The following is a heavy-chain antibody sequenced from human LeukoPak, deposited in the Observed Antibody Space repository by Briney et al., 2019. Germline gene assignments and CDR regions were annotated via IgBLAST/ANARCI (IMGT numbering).Heavy chain of an antibody. CDR3: ARDGINGNYYFDY. CDR1: GFTFTNNA. J-gene: IGHJ4*02. V-gene: IGHV3-30*04. D-gene: IGHD1-20*01. CDR2: IRYDGSKK. Sequence: GGSLRLSCAASGFTFTNNATPWVRQAPGKGLEWVAVIRYDGSKKYYADSVKGRFTISRDNSKNLVSLQMNSLSAEDAAVYYCARDGINGNYYFDYWGQGTLVTVSS.